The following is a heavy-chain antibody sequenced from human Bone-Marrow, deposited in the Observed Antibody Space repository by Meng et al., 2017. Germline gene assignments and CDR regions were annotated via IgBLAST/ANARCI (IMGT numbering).Heavy chain of an antibody. V-gene: IGHV3-23*01. Sequence: GGSLRLSCAASGFTFSSYAMSWVRQAPGKGLEWVSAISGSGGSTYYADSVKGRFTISRDNSKNTLYLQMNSLKTEDTAVYYCTTALWFGESRIDYWGQGTLVTVSS. J-gene: IGHJ4*02. CDR3: TTALWFGESRIDY. CDR1: GFTFSSYA. CDR2: ISGSGGST. D-gene: IGHD3-10*01.